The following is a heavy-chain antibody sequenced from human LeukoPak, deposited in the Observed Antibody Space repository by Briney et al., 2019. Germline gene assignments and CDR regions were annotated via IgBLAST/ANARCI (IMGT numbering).Heavy chain of an antibody. CDR2: ISGSGGST. CDR1: GFTFSSYW. Sequence: PGGSLRLSCAASGFTFSSYWMSWVRQAPGKGLEWVSAISGSGGSTYYADSVKGRFTISRDNSKNTLYLQMNSLRAEDTAVYYCAKVAARLAARLGREDYWGQGTLVTVSS. J-gene: IGHJ4*02. D-gene: IGHD7-27*01. V-gene: IGHV3-23*01. CDR3: AKVAARLAARLGREDY.